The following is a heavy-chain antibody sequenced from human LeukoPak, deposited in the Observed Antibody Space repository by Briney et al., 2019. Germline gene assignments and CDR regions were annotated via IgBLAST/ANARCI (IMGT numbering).Heavy chain of an antibody. CDR2: IYYSGST. CDR1: DDSITMYY. D-gene: IGHD4-11*01. V-gene: IGHV4-59*01. CDR3: ARTTEGGYSNGYFYYYYMDV. Sequence: SETLSLTCSVSDDSITMYYWTWLRQPPGKGLEWIGYIYYSGSTNYNSSLKSRVTISVDTSKNQFSLKLSSVTAADTAVYYCARTTEGGYSNGYFYYYYMDVWGKGTTVTISS. J-gene: IGHJ6*03.